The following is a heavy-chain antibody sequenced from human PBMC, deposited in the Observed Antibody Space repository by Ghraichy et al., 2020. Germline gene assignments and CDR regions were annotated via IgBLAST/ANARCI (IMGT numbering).Heavy chain of an antibody. Sequence: ASVKVSCKASGYTFTSYGISWVRQAPGQGLEWMGWISAYNGNTNYAQKLQGRVTMTTDTSTSTAYMELRSLRSDDTAVYYCARDTYYYGSGSQNWFDPWGQGTLVTVSS. D-gene: IGHD3-10*01. CDR1: GYTFTSYG. V-gene: IGHV1-18*01. CDR2: ISAYNGNT. CDR3: ARDTYYYGSGSQNWFDP. J-gene: IGHJ5*02.